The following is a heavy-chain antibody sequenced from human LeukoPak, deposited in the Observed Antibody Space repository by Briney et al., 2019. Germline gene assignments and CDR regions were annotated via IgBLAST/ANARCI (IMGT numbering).Heavy chain of an antibody. CDR1: GGSISSGSYY. J-gene: IGHJ6*03. CDR2: IYYSGST. Sequence: SETLSLTCTVSGGSISSGSYYWSWIRQPPGKGLEWIGYIYYSGSTNYNPSLKSRVTISVETSKNQFSLKLSSVTAADTAVYYCARVSIAAAGTYYYYYMDVWGQGTLVTVSS. CDR3: ARVSIAAAGTYYYYYMDV. V-gene: IGHV4-61*01. D-gene: IGHD6-13*01.